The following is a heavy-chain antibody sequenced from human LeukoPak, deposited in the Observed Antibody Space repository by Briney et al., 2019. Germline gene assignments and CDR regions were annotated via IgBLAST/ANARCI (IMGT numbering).Heavy chain of an antibody. J-gene: IGHJ4*02. D-gene: IGHD6-13*01. CDR2: INYNGGSR. CDR3: VKGDIDSRNWYGAYHFDA. Sequence: GGSLRLSCAASGFTFDDYGMTWVRQAPGKGLEWVSGINYNGGSRSYEDSVKGRFTISRDNAKNSLYLQMNSLRDEDTALYYCVKGDIDSRNWYGAYHFDAWGQGTLVTVSS. V-gene: IGHV3-20*04. CDR1: GFTFDDYG.